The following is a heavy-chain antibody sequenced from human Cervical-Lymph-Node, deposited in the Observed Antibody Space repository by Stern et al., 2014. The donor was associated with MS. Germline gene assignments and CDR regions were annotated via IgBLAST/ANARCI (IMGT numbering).Heavy chain of an antibody. Sequence: QVQLVQSGAEVQKPGSSVKVSCRASGGTFSSSDISWVRQAPGQGLEWSGGSIPIIVTANYAQKYQGRVTITADESTSTAYMELSSLRSEDTAIYYCALGGFGHYFEYWGQGTLVTVSS. D-gene: IGHD3-10*01. V-gene: IGHV1-69*01. CDR3: ALGGFGHYFEY. CDR2: SIPIIVTA. J-gene: IGHJ4*02. CDR1: GGTFSSSD.